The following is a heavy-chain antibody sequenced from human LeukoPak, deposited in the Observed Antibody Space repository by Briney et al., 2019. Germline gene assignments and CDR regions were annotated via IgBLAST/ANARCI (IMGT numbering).Heavy chain of an antibody. D-gene: IGHD3-9*01. V-gene: IGHV3-72*01. CDR1: GFTFSDHY. Sequence: GGSLRLSCAASGFTFSDHYMDWVRQAPGKGLEWVGRTRNKANSYTTEYAASVKGRFTISRDDSKNSLYLQMNSLKTEDTAVYYCAREYYDILTGYEFYFDYWGQGTLVTVSS. CDR2: TRNKANSYTT. CDR3: AREYYDILTGYEFYFDY. J-gene: IGHJ4*02.